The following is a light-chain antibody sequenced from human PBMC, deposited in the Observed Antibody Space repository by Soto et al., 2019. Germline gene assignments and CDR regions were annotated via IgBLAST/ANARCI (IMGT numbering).Light chain of an antibody. CDR3: QQYNNGPPAT. V-gene: IGKV3-15*01. CDR1: QSVRSN. Sequence: ETVMTQSPGTLSVSPGERVTLSCRASQSVRSNLAWYQQKPGQAPRLLIYDSSSRATDVPARFSGTGSGTEFTLTISSLQSEDFAVYYCQQYNNGPPATFGQGTKLEIK. J-gene: IGKJ2*01. CDR2: DSS.